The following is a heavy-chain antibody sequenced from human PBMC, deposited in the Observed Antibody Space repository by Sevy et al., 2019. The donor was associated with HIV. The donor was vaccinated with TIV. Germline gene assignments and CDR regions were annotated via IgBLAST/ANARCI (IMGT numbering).Heavy chain of an antibody. D-gene: IGHD3-3*02. CDR3: ARFLSTSYYYYNAMYV. J-gene: IGHJ6*02. Sequence: ASVKVSCRASGYTFTYYDINWVRQATGRGLEWMGWMSPNSGNTGYAQKFQGRVTMTRNTSISTAYMELSSLRSADTAVYYGARFLSTSYYYYNAMYVWGQGTTVTVSS. V-gene: IGHV1-8*01. CDR1: GYTFTYYD. CDR2: MSPNSGNT.